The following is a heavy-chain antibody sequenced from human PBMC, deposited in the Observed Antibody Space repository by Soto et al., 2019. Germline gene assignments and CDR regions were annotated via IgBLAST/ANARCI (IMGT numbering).Heavy chain of an antibody. V-gene: IGHV4-34*01. CDR3: ARETARVVGLYDAFDI. D-gene: IGHD2-21*01. Sequence: QVQLQQCGAGLVKPSETLSLTCAVHGGSFSPYSCSWIRQSPWRGLEWIGEVHHSGSANYNPSLKIRVTLSVYTAKNLVSRKVISVPAAYMAVYYCARETARVVGLYDAFDIWCQGTLVTVSS. J-gene: IGHJ3*02. CDR2: VHHSGSA. CDR1: GGSFSPYS.